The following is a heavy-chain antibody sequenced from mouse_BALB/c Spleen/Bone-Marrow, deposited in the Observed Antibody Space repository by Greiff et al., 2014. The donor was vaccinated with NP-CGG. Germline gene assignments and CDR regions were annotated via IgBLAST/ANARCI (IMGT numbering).Heavy chain of an antibody. V-gene: IGHV1S135*01. CDR3: ARLGTTAVPDY. Sequence: EVQLQESGPELVKPGASVKVSCKASGYAFTNYNMYWVKQSHGKSLEWIGYNDPYSGGTNYNQKFKGKATLTVDKSSSTAYMHLNSLTSEDSAIYYCARLGTTAVPDYWGQGTTLTVSS. CDR2: NDPYSGGT. CDR1: GYAFTNYN. J-gene: IGHJ2*01. D-gene: IGHD1-1*01.